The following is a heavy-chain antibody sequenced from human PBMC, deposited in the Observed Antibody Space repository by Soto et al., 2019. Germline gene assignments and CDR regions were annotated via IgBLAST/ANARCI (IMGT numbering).Heavy chain of an antibody. V-gene: IGHV4-31*03. Sequence: SETLSLTCTVSGGSIRNGNYYWSWIRQLPGKGLEWIGNIYYIGTTSYNPSLKSRVIISIDTSKNQFSLELTSVAAADTAVYYCAKNETTRPRFDPWGQGTLVTVSS. CDR2: IYYIGTT. CDR3: AKNETTRPRFDP. CDR1: GGSIRNGNYY. J-gene: IGHJ5*02. D-gene: IGHD1-1*01.